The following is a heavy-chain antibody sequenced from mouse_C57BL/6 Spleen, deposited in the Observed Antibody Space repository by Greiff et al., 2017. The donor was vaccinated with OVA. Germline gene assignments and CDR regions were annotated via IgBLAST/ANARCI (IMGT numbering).Heavy chain of an antibody. Sequence: VHLVESGAELVKPGASVKISCKASGYAFSSYWMNWVKQRPGKGLEWIGQIYPGDGDTNYNGKFKGKATLTADKSSSTAYMQLSSLTSEDSAVYFCARGYDYAMDYWGQGTSVTVSS. V-gene: IGHV1-80*01. CDR3: ARGYDYAMDY. CDR1: GYAFSSYW. J-gene: IGHJ4*01. D-gene: IGHD1-1*02. CDR2: IYPGDGDT.